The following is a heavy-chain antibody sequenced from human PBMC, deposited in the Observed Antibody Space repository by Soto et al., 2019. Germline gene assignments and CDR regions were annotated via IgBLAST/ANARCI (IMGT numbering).Heavy chain of an antibody. CDR2: ISGYNGDT. J-gene: IGHJ6*02. CDR3: AKNGQPPYYYYGLDV. Sequence: ASVKVSCKASGYTFTCYGISWMRQAPGQGLEWMGWISGYNGDTNYAQKFQGRVSMTIDTSTTTAYMELRSLTSDDTAVYYCAKNGQPPYYYYGLDVWGQGTKVTVSS. V-gene: IGHV1-18*01. D-gene: IGHD2-8*01. CDR1: GYTFTCYG.